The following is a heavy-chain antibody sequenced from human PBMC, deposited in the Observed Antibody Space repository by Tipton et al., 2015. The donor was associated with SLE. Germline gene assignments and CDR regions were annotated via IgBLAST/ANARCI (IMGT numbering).Heavy chain of an antibody. CDR1: GFTFSNYW. Sequence: SLRLSCAASGFTFSNYWMSWVRQAPGKGLEWIGSIYHSGRTNYNPSLKSRVTISVDTSKNQFSLKLGSVTAADTAVDYCARVVIAPRWFDPRAREPWSPSPQ. D-gene: IGHD3-16*02. J-gene: IGHJ5*02. CDR3: ARVVIAPRWFDP. V-gene: IGHV4-4*02. CDR2: IYHSGRT.